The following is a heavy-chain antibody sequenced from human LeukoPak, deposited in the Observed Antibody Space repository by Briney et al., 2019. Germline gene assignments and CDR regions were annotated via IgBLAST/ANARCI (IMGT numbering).Heavy chain of an antibody. CDR1: GGSLSSGDYY. CDR2: IYYSGST. V-gene: IGHV4-30-4*01. Sequence: SETLSLTCTVSGGSLSSGDYYWSWSRQPPGKGLEWLGYIYYSGSTYYNPSLKSRVTISVDTSKNQFSLKLSSVTAADTAVYYCARGIWFGELPAPFDYWGQGTLVTVSS. D-gene: IGHD3-10*01. CDR3: ARGIWFGELPAPFDY. J-gene: IGHJ4*02.